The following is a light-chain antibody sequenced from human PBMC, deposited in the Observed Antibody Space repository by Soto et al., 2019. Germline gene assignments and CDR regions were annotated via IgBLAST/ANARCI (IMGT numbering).Light chain of an antibody. J-gene: IGKJ4*01. CDR2: AAS. V-gene: IGKV1-39*01. CDR1: QSISNY. CDR3: QQSYSTSPLT. Sequence: DIQMTQSPSSLSASLGDRVTITCRASQSISNYLNWYQHKVGKAPKLLIYAASSLQSGVPSRFSGSGSGTEFTLTISSLQPEDFATYYCQQSYSTSPLTFGGGTKVEIK.